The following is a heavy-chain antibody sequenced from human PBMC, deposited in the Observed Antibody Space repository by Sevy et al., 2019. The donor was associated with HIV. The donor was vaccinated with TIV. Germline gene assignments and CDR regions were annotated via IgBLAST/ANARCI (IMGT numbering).Heavy chain of an antibody. CDR1: GGSISSYY. Sequence: SETLSLTCTVSGGSISSYYWSWIRQPPGKGLEWIGYIYYSGSTNYNPSLKSRVTISVDTSKNQFSLKLSSVTAADTALYYCARGYYDFWSGKFYYYYGMDVWGQGTTVTVSS. V-gene: IGHV4-59*01. J-gene: IGHJ6*02. CDR3: ARGYYDFWSGKFYYYYGMDV. CDR2: IYYSGST. D-gene: IGHD3-3*01.